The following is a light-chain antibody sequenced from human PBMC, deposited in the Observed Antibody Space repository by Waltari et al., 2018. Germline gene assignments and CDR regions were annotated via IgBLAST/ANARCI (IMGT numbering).Light chain of an antibody. CDR1: QSVRST. Sequence: DIVMTKSPATLSLSPGESATLSCRASQSVRSTFSWVQPKPGQPPRPLIYGTSPRATGIPARFSGSGSGTECSLTISSLQPEDFANYYCQQYDHWPWTFGKGTRVEAK. V-gene: IGKV3D-15*01. CDR2: GTS. CDR3: QQYDHWPWT. J-gene: IGKJ1*01.